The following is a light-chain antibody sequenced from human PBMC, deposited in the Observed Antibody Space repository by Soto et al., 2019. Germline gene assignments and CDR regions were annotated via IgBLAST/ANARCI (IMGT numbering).Light chain of an antibody. CDR3: PAWDDSLYGVV. Sequence: QSVLTQSPSASGTPGQRVIIACSGSSSNIGSNHVNWYRHLPGAAPKLLIFRSDQRPAGVPDRFSGSKSGTTASLAISGRQSGDEADYYFPAWDDSLYGVVFGGGTKRTVL. CDR1: SSNIGSNH. CDR2: RSD. V-gene: IGLV1-44*01. J-gene: IGLJ2*01.